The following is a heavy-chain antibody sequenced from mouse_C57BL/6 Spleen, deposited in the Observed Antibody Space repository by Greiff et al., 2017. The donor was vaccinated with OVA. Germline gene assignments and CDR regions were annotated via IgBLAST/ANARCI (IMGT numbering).Heavy chain of an antibody. CDR1: GYTFTSYW. Sequence: QVQLKQPGAELVKPGASVKLSCKASGYTFTSYWMHWVKQRPGQGLEWIGMIHPNSGSTNYNEKFKSKATLTVDKSSSTAYMQLSSLTSEDSAVYYCARGGTGDAMDYWGQGTSVTVSS. CDR2: IHPNSGST. D-gene: IGHD4-1*01. J-gene: IGHJ4*01. CDR3: ARGGTGDAMDY. V-gene: IGHV1-64*01.